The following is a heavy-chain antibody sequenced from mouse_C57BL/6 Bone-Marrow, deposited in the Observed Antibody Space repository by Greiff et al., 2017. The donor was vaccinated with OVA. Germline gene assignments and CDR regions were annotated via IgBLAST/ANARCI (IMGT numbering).Heavy chain of an antibody. J-gene: IGHJ2*01. CDR3: ARDFYFFDY. CDR2: INYDGSST. CDR1: GFTFSDYY. V-gene: IGHV5-16*01. Sequence: EVKLLESGGGLVQPGGSLKLSCTASGFTFSDYYMAWVRQVPEKGLEWVANINYDGSSTYYLDSLKSRFIISRDNAKNILYLQMSSLKSEDTATYYCARDFYFFDYWGQGTTLTVSS.